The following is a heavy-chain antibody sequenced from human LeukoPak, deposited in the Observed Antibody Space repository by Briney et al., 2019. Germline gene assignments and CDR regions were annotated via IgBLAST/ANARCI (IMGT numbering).Heavy chain of an antibody. CDR1: GGTFSSYA. CDR3: ARSGVYGGTFDY. CDR2: IIPIFGTA. J-gene: IGHJ4*02. D-gene: IGHD4-23*01. Sequence: ASVKVSCKASGGTFSSYAISWVRQAPGQGLEWMGGIIPIFGTANYAQKLQGRVTITADESTSTAYMELSSLRSEDAAVYYCARSGVYGGTFDYWGQGTLVTVSS. V-gene: IGHV1-69*13.